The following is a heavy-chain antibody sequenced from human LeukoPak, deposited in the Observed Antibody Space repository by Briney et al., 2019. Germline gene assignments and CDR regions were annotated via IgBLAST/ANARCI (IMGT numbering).Heavy chain of an antibody. J-gene: IGHJ6*03. CDR1: GFTFSNYA. D-gene: IGHD4-23*01. CDR3: AKTGGPHYFPYLDG. Sequence: GGSLRLSCAVSGFTFSNYAMSWVRQAPGKGLEWVSTISARGGSTHYADSVKGRFTISRDNSKNTLYLQMNSLRAEDTAVYYCAKTGGPHYFPYLDGLGKGTTVTVSS. V-gene: IGHV3-23*01. CDR2: ISARGGST.